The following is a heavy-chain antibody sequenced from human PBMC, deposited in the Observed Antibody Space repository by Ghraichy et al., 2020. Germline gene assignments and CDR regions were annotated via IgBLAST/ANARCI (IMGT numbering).Heavy chain of an antibody. D-gene: IGHD3-22*01. CDR3: ARITMIVVVIFGRGRGWFDP. Sequence: SETLSLTCTVSGGSISSSSYYWGWIRQPPGKGLEWIGSIYYSGSTYSNPSLQSRVTISVDTSKNQFSLKLSSVTAADTAVYYCARITMIVVVIFGRGRGWFDPWGQGTLVTVSS. V-gene: IGHV4-39*01. CDR1: GGSISSSSYY. J-gene: IGHJ5*02. CDR2: IYYSGST.